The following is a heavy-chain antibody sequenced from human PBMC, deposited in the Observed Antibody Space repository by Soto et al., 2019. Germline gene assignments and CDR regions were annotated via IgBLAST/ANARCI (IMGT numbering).Heavy chain of an antibody. CDR3: ARGGSGSYFWYFDL. CDR2: ISSSSSTL. Sequence: LRLSCADSGFTFSRYEMNWVRQAPGKGLEWVSYISSSSSTLYYADSVKGRFTISRDNAKNSLYLQMNSLRAEDTAVYYCARGGSGSYFWYFDLWGRGTLVTVSS. CDR1: GFTFSRYE. J-gene: IGHJ2*01. V-gene: IGHV3-48*03. D-gene: IGHD1-26*01.